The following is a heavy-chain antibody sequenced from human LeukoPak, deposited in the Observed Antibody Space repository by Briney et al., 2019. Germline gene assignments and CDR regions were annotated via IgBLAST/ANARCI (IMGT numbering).Heavy chain of an antibody. J-gene: IGHJ4*02. CDR1: GYTFTSYG. Sequence: ASVKVSCKASGYTFTSYGISLVRQAPGQGLEWMGWISAYNGNTNYAQKLQGRVTMTTDTSTSTAYMELRSLRSDDTAVYYCARDWDYDFWSGYYLYWGQGTLVTVSS. CDR3: ARDWDYDFWSGYYLY. V-gene: IGHV1-18*01. D-gene: IGHD3-3*01. CDR2: ISAYNGNT.